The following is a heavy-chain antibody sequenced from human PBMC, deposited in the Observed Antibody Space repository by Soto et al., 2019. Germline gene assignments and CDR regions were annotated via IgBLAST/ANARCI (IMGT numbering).Heavy chain of an antibody. D-gene: IGHD3-3*01. Sequence: GGSLRLSCAASGFSFTTYGMHWVRQAPGKGLEWVAVISYDGSNQQYTDSVKGRLTISRDDSKNTLYLQMNSLRAEDTAVYYCANGEGGYYDYLLGDCGQGPLVTVYS. V-gene: IGHV3-30*18. CDR3: ANGEGGYYDYLLGD. CDR1: GFSFTTYG. CDR2: ISYDGSNQ. J-gene: IGHJ4*02.